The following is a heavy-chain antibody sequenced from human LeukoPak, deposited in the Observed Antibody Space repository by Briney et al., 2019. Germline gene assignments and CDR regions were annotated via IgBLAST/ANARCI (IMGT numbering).Heavy chain of an antibody. J-gene: IGHJ4*02. D-gene: IGHD3-22*01. CDR1: GYSISSGYY. CDR3: ARNDSSGYFDY. Sequence: SETLSLTCAVSGYSISSGYYWGWIRQPPGKRLEWIGSIYYSGSTHYNPSLKSRVTISVDTPKNQFSLRLSPVTAADTAVYYCARNDSSGYFDYWGQGTLVTVSS. V-gene: IGHV4-38-2*01. CDR2: IYYSGST.